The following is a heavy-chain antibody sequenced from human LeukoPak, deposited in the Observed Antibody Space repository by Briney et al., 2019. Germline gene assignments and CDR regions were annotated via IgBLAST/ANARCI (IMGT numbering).Heavy chain of an antibody. Sequence: SETLSLTCTVSGDSISSSSYYWGWIRQAPGKGLEWIGEIRHSGSTNYNPSLKGRATVSVDTSKNQFSLRLTSVTAADTAVYYCARRGSWTYCYAMDVWGQGTTVTVSS. CDR1: GDSISSSSYY. J-gene: IGHJ6*02. V-gene: IGHV4-39*07. CDR2: IRHSGST. CDR3: ARRGSWTYCYAMDV. D-gene: IGHD6-13*01.